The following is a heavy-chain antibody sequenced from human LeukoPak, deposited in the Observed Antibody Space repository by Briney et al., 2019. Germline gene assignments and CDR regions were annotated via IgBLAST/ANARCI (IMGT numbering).Heavy chain of an antibody. J-gene: IGHJ4*02. V-gene: IGHV4-59*08. CDR3: ARHPSARVFSDY. CDR1: GGSITSYY. D-gene: IGHD3-10*02. CDR2: IYYLGST. Sequence: SETLSLTCTVSGGSITSYYWSWIRQPPGKGLEWIGYIYYLGSTNYNPSLKSRVTISVDTSKNQFSLNLKSVTAADTAVYYCARHPSARVFSDYWGQGTLVTVSS.